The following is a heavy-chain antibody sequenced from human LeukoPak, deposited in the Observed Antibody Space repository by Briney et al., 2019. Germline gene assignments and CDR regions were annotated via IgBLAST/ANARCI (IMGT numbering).Heavy chain of an antibody. CDR1: GFTFSGSD. J-gene: IGHJ4*02. Sequence: PGGSLRLSCAASGFTFSGSDIHWVRQASGKGLEWVGRIRTKANSSATAYAASLKGRFNISRDDSKNTAYLQMNSLKTEDTAVYYCTTFDYWGQGTLVTVSS. CDR2: IRTKANSSAT. CDR3: TTFDY. V-gene: IGHV3-73*01.